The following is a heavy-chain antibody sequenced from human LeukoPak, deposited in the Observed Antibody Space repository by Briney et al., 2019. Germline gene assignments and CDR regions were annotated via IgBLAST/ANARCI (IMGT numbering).Heavy chain of an antibody. D-gene: IGHD6-19*01. CDR1: GGTFSSYA. CDR3: ARVVGAVAVGPFDP. CDR2: IIPIFGTA. Sequence: SVKVSCKASGGTFSSYAISWVRQAPGQGLKWMGGIIPIFGTANYAQKFQGRVTITADESTSTAYMEPSSLRSEDTAVYYCARVVGAVAVGPFDPWGQGTLVTVSS. J-gene: IGHJ5*02. V-gene: IGHV1-69*13.